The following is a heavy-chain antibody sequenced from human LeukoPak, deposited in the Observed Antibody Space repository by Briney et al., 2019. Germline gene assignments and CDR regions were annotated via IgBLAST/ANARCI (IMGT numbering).Heavy chain of an antibody. Sequence: GGTLKISCKGSGYSFTIYWIGWVPQIPGKGLEGRGIIYPGDSDTRYSPSFQGQVTILADKSISTAYLQWSSLKASDTAMYYCAVLVFGGIIDAFDIWGQGTMVTVSS. V-gene: IGHV5-51*01. CDR1: GYSFTIYW. CDR3: AVLVFGGIIDAFDI. CDR2: IYPGDSDT. D-gene: IGHD3-3*01. J-gene: IGHJ3*02.